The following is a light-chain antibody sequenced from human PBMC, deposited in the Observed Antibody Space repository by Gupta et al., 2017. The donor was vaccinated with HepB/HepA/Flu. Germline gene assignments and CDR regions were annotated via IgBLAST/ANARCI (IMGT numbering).Light chain of an antibody. V-gene: IGKV4-1*01. Sequence: DIVMTQSPDSLAVSLGERATINCKSSQSLLFNPYNRNYLAWYQQKAGQPPKLLIRWASTRESGVPDRFSGSGSGTDFTLTITSLQAEDVATYYCQHYYGPLSTFGQGTKVEIK. J-gene: IGKJ1*01. CDR2: WAS. CDR1: QSLLFNPYNRNY. CDR3: QHYYGPLST.